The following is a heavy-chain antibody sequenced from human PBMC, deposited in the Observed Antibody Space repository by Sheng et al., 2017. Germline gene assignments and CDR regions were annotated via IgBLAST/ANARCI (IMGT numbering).Heavy chain of an antibody. V-gene: IGHV4-34*01. CDR1: GGSFSGYY. J-gene: IGHJ4*02. CDR2: INHSGST. CDR3: ASADLKTYAD. Sequence: QVQLQQWGTGLLKPSETLSLTCAVYGGSFSGYYWSWIRQPPGKGLEWIGEINHSGSTNYNPSLKSRVTISVDTSKNQFSLKLSSVTAADTAVYYCASADLKTYADWGQGTLVTVSS.